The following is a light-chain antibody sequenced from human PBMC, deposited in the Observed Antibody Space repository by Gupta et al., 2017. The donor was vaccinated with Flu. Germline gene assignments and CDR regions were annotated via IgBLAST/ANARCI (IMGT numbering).Light chain of an antibody. V-gene: IGLV7-43*01. J-gene: IGLJ3*02. CDR3: LLYYNGAPV. Sequence: GTVTLTCGASTGAVTTNYYANWFQQKPGQPPRALIYYTTNKDSWTPARFSGSLLGGKAALTLSGVQTEDEADYYCLLYYNGAPVFGGGTKLTVL. CDR2: YTT. CDR1: TGAVTTNYY.